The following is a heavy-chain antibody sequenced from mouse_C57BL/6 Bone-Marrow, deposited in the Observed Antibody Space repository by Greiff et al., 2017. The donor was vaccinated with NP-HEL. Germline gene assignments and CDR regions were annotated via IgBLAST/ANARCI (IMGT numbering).Heavy chain of an antibody. J-gene: IGHJ2*01. D-gene: IGHD1-1*01. CDR3: AIGSITTAMYYFDY. CDR2: IHPSDSDT. CDR1: GYTFTSYW. V-gene: IGHV1-74*01. Sequence: QVQLQQPGAELVKPGASVKVSCKASGYTFTSYWMHWVKQRPGQGLEWIGRIHPSDSDTNYNQKFKGKATLTVDKSSSTAYMQLSSLTSEDSAVYYCAIGSITTAMYYFDYWGQGTTLTVSS.